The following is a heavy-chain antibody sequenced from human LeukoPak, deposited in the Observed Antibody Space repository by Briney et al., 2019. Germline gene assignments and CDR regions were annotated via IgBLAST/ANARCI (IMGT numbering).Heavy chain of an antibody. CDR1: GYTFTSYY. V-gene: IGHV1-69*05. J-gene: IGHJ5*02. CDR3: ARDGRAVSWYNWNYDLENWFDP. Sequence: SVKVSCKASGYTFTSYYMHWVRQAPGQGLEWMGRIIPIFGTANYAQRFQGRVTITTDESTSTAYMELSSLRSEDTAVYYCARDGRAVSWYNWNYDLENWFDPWGQGTLVTVSS. CDR2: IIPIFGTA. D-gene: IGHD1-7*01.